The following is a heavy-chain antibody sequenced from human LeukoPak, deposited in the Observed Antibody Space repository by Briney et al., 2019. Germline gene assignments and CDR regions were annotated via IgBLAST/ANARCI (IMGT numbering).Heavy chain of an antibody. J-gene: IGHJ5*02. V-gene: IGHV4-34*01. D-gene: IGHD5-18*01. CDR2: INHNGST. Sequence: SETLPLTCAVYGGSFSGYYWRWIRQPPGKGPQWIGEINHNGSTKYNPALKRRGSTSVSTYKTQLSMKLSSVTAADTAVYYCARGGGYSYGSDWFAPWGQGTLVTVSS. CDR1: GGSFSGYY. CDR3: ARGGGYSYGSDWFAP.